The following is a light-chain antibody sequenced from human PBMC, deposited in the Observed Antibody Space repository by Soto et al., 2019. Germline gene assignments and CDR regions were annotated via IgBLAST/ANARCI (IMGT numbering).Light chain of an antibody. CDR1: QSVSSSY. CDR3: QQYGSSFT. CDR2: VAS. V-gene: IGKV3-20*01. J-gene: IGKJ3*01. Sequence: EIVLTQSPGTLSLSPGERATLSCRASQSVSSSYLAWYQQKPGQAPRLLIYVASSRATGIPDRFSGSGSGTDFTLTINRLEPEDFAVYYCQQYGSSFTFGPGTKVDIK.